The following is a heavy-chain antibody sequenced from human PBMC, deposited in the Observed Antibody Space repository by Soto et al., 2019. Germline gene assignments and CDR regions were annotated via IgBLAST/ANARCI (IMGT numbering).Heavy chain of an antibody. V-gene: IGHV3-48*02. J-gene: IGHJ4*02. CDR3: ASKTTRGGLGIDY. D-gene: IGHD4-4*01. CDR1: GFTFSTYG. CDR2: ISSSSSTI. Sequence: PGGSLRLSCAASGFTFSTYGLNWVRQAPGKGLEWVSYISSSSSTIYYADSVRGRFTISRDNAKNSLYLQMNSLRDEDTAVYYCASKTTRGGLGIDYWGQGTLVTVSS.